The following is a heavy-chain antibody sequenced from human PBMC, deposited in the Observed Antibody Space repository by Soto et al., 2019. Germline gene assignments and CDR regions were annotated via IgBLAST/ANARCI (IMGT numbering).Heavy chain of an antibody. D-gene: IGHD6-13*01. V-gene: IGHV4-59*08. CDR2: IYYSGST. Sequence: QVQLQESGPGLVKPSETLSLTCTVSGGSISSYYWSWIRQPPGKGLEWIGYIYYSGSTSYNPSLRSRVTISVDTSKNQFSLKLSCVTAADTAVYYCARCGSWYVIAFDIWGQGTMVTVSS. J-gene: IGHJ3*02. CDR1: GGSISSYY. CDR3: ARCGSWYVIAFDI.